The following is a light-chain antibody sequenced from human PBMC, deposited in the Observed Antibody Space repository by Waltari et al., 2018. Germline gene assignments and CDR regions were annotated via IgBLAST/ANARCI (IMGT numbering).Light chain of an antibody. CDR3: QQYNIWAPDT. J-gene: IGKJ2*01. CDR2: GAS. Sequence: EIVMTQSPATLSVSPGETVTLSCRASQSVRTNLGWYQQRPGQPPRLLINGASTRAISIPARFSGSGSGTEFTLTISSLQSEDVGVYYCQQYNIWAPDTFGQGTKLEIK. V-gene: IGKV3-15*01. CDR1: QSVRTN.